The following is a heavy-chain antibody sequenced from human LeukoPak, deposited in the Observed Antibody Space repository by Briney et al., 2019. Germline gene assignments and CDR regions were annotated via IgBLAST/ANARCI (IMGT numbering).Heavy chain of an antibody. D-gene: IGHD5-12*01. CDR3: ARDRRDIVATGYAFDI. CDR1: GYTFTSYD. Sequence: ASVKVSCKASGYTFTSYDINWVRQATGQGLEWMGWMNPNSGNTGYAQKFQGRVTMTRNTSISTAYMELSSLRSEDTAVYYCARDRRDIVATGYAFDIWGQGTMVTVSS. V-gene: IGHV1-8*01. CDR2: MNPNSGNT. J-gene: IGHJ3*02.